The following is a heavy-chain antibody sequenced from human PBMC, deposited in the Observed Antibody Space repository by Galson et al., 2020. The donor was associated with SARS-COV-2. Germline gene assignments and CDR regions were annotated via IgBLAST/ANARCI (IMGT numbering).Heavy chain of an antibody. CDR3: ARDHCSGAACYFDN. V-gene: IGHV4-30-4*08. D-gene: IGHD2-15*01. CDR2: IYRNGNA. CDR1: GGTINSDDYY. Sequence: SETLSLTCIVSGGTINSDDYYSSWIRQSPGTGLEWLGYIYRNGNAYYNPSLKSRLMISVDTSKNQFSLKLSSVSVADTAVYYCARDHCSGAACYFDNWGQGTLVTVSS. J-gene: IGHJ4*02.